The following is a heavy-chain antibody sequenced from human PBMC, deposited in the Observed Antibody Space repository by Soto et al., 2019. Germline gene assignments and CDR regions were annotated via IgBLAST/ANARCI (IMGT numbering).Heavy chain of an antibody. D-gene: IGHD2-2*02. CDR3: ARVWVPYTYGMDV. Sequence: PGGSLRLSCAASGFTFSSYSMNWVRQAPGEGLEWVSSISSSSSYIYYADSVKGRFTISRDNAKNSLYLQMNSLRAEDTAVYYCARVWVPYTYGMDVWGQGTTVTVSS. CDR2: ISSSSSYI. CDR1: GFTFSSYS. J-gene: IGHJ6*02. V-gene: IGHV3-21*01.